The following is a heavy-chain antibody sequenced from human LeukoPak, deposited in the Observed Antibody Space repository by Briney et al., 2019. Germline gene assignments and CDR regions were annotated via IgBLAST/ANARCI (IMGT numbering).Heavy chain of an antibody. D-gene: IGHD2-2*01. Sequence: SVKVSCKASRGTFSSYAISWVRQAPGQGLEWMGGIIPIFGTANYAQKFQGRVTITADESTSTAYMELSSLRSEDTAVYYCARGSCSSTSCYGFYYYGMDVWGQGTTVTVSS. CDR2: IIPIFGTA. V-gene: IGHV1-69*13. J-gene: IGHJ6*02. CDR1: RGTFSSYA. CDR3: ARGSCSSTSCYGFYYYGMDV.